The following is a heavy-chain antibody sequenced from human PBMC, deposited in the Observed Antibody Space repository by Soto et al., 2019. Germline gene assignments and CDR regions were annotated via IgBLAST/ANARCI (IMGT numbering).Heavy chain of an antibody. D-gene: IGHD6-13*01. V-gene: IGHV3-30*04. CDR1: GFTFSSYA. CDR2: ISYDGRNK. Sequence: QVQLVESGGGVVQPGRSLRLSCAASGFTFSSYAMHWVRQAPGKGLEWVAVISYDGRNKDYTDSVKGQFTISRDNSKNTLYLQMNSLRAEDTAVYYCATDQAAAAAPPTYYFDYWGQGTLVTVSS. J-gene: IGHJ4*02. CDR3: ATDQAAAAAPPTYYFDY.